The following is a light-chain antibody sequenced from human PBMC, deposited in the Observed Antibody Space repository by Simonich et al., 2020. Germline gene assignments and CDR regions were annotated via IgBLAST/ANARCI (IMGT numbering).Light chain of an antibody. Sequence: QSALTQPASVSGSPGQSITISCTGTSSDVGGYNYVSWYQQHPGKAPKLMIYDVSKRPSGVSNRVSGSKSGNPASLTISGLQAEDEADYYCSSYTSSSPWVFGGGTKLTVL. CDR3: SSYTSSSPWV. J-gene: IGLJ3*02. CDR2: DVS. V-gene: IGLV2-14*01. CDR1: SSDVGGYNY.